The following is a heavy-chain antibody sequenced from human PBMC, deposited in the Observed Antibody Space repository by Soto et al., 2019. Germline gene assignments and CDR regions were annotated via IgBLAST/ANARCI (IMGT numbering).Heavy chain of an antibody. Sequence: QVQLVQSGAEVQKPGSSVKVSCKASGGTFSSYAISWVRQAPGQGLEWMGGIIPISDTTNYAQKFQGRVTSTADESTSTAYMELSSLRSEDTAVYYCARSQGSSTSLEIYYYYYYGMDVWGQGTTVTVSS. CDR2: IIPISDTT. D-gene: IGHD2-2*01. CDR1: GGTFSSYA. V-gene: IGHV1-69*01. J-gene: IGHJ6*02. CDR3: ARSQGSSTSLEIYYYYYYGMDV.